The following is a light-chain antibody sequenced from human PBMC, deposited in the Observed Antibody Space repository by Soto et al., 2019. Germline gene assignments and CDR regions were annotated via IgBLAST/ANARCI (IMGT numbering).Light chain of an antibody. CDR2: GAS. Sequence: VLTQSPATLSVSPGARATLSCRASQSVSSNVAWYQQIPGQTPRLLIYGASTRATGIPVRFSGSGSGTEFTLTISSLQSEDFAVYYCHQYDDGPYTFGQGTKVDIK. V-gene: IGKV3-15*01. CDR1: QSVSSN. J-gene: IGKJ2*01. CDR3: HQYDDGPYT.